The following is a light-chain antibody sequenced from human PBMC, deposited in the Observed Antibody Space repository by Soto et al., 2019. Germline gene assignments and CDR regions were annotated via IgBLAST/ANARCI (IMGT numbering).Light chain of an antibody. J-gene: IGLJ1*01. CDR2: EVS. Sequence: QSALTQPASVSGSPGQSITFSCTGTSSDVGSFNLVSWYQQHPDKAPKLMIFEVSERPSGVSDRFSGSKSGNTASLTISGLQAEDEADYYCSSYAGGSTYVFGTGTKVNVL. CDR3: SSYAGGSTYV. V-gene: IGLV2-23*02. CDR1: SSDVGSFNL.